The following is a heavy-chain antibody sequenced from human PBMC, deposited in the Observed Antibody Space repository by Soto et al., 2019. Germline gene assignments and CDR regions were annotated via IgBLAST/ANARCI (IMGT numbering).Heavy chain of an antibody. CDR3: ARDKSDYYGSGSYFY. D-gene: IGHD3-10*01. J-gene: IGHJ4*02. CDR2: IITIFGTA. CDR1: GGTFSSYA. V-gene: IGHV1-69*01. Sequence: QVQLVQSGAEVKKPGSSVKVSCKASGGTFSSYAISWVRQAPGQGLEWMGGIITIFGTANYAQKFQGRVTITADESTSTAYMELSSLRSEDTAVYYCARDKSDYYGSGSYFYWDQGTLVTVSS.